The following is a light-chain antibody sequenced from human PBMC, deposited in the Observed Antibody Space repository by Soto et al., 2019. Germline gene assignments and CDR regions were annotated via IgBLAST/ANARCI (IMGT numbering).Light chain of an antibody. CDR1: QSVSSSY. V-gene: IGKV3-20*01. Sequence: EIALTQSPGTLSLSPGERATLSCRASQSVSSSYLAWYQQKPGQAPRLLIYGASSRATGIPDRFSGSGSGTDFTLTISRLEPEDFAVYYCQLYGSSPRTFGQGTKVDIK. CDR2: GAS. J-gene: IGKJ1*01. CDR3: QLYGSSPRT.